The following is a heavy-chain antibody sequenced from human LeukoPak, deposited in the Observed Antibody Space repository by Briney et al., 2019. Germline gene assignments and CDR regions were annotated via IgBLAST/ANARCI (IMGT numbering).Heavy chain of an antibody. CDR2: INPDGSTT. D-gene: IGHD4-23*01. V-gene: IGHV3-74*01. CDR3: ATGAGSGNNRPPDVFDI. J-gene: IGHJ3*02. Sequence: GGSLRLSCEASGLTFSRYWMHWVRQPPGGGLVWVPRINPDGSTTKYADSVKGRFTISRDNAKNTLYLQMNSLGVEDTATYHCATGAGSGNNRPPDVFDIWGQGALVTVSS. CDR1: GLTFSRYW.